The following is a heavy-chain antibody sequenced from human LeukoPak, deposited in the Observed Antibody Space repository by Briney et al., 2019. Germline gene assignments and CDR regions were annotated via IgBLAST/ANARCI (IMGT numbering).Heavy chain of an antibody. D-gene: IGHD7-27*01. Sequence: PSETLSLTCTVSGGSISSYYWSWIRQPPGKGLEWIGYIYYSGSTNYNPSLKSRVTISVDTSKNQFSLKLSSVTAADTAVYYCARDTGDRGAFDIWGQGTMVTVSS. CDR3: ARDTGDRGAFDI. J-gene: IGHJ3*02. CDR2: IYYSGST. CDR1: GGSISSYY. V-gene: IGHV4-59*12.